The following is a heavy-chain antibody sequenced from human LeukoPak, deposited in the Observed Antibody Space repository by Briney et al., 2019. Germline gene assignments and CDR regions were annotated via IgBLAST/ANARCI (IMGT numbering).Heavy chain of an antibody. CDR1: GFTFSSFS. CDR2: ISSSSSYI. CDR3: ARDRVRGVIGSNCFDP. Sequence: GGSLRLSCSASGFTFSSFSMDGVRQAPGKGLEWVSSISSSSSYIYYADSVKGRFTICRDNAKNSRYLQMNSLRAEDTAVYYCARDRVRGVIGSNCFDPWGQGTLVTVSS. V-gene: IGHV3-21*01. D-gene: IGHD3-10*01. J-gene: IGHJ5*02.